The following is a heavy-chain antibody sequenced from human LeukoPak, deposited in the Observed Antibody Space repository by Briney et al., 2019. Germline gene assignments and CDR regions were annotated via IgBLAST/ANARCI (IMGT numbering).Heavy chain of an antibody. CDR2: INHSGST. Sequence: SETLSLTCAVYGGSFSGYYWSWIRQPPGKGLEWIGGINHSGSTNYNPSLKSRVTISVDTSKNQFSLKLSSVTAADTAAYYCARRRGGYCSSTSCYTRSGEDYWGQGTLVTVSS. V-gene: IGHV4-34*01. CDR3: ARRRGGYCSSTSCYTRSGEDY. CDR1: GGSFSGYY. J-gene: IGHJ4*02. D-gene: IGHD2-2*02.